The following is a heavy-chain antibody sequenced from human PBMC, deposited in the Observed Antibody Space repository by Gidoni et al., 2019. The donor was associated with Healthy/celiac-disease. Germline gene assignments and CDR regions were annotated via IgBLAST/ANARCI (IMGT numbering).Heavy chain of an antibody. J-gene: IGHJ4*02. CDR1: GLTFSSYS. V-gene: IGHV3-48*02. CDR3: ASLHYYDSSGQLDY. CDR2: ISSSSSTI. Sequence: EVQLVESGGGLVQPGGSLRLSCAASGLTFSSYSMNWVRQAPGKGLEWVSYISSSSSTIYYADSVKGRFTISRDNAKNSLYLQMNSLRDEDTAVYYCASLHYYDSSGQLDYWGQGTLVTVSS. D-gene: IGHD3-22*01.